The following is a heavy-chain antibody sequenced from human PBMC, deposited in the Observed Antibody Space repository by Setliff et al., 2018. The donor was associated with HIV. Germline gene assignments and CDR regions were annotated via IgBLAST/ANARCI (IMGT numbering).Heavy chain of an antibody. V-gene: IGHV4-59*01. CDR2: IYYSGST. D-gene: IGHD6-19*01. CDR3: ARWVYNSAWSLDY. Sequence: SETLSLTCTVSGGSISNYWSWIRQPPGKGLEWIGYIYYSGSTNYNPSLKSRVTISVDTSKNQFSLKLSSVTAADTAVYYCARWVYNSAWSLDYWGQGTLVTVSS. J-gene: IGHJ4*02. CDR1: GGSISNY.